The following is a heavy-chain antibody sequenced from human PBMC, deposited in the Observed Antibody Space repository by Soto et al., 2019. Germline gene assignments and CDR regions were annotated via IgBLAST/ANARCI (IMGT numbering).Heavy chain of an antibody. D-gene: IGHD2-15*01. V-gene: IGHV5-51*01. CDR1: GYSFTSYW. Sequence: GESLKISCKGSGYSFTSYWIGWVRQMPGKGLEWMGIIYPGDSDTRYSPSFQGQVTISADKSISTAYLQWSSLKASDTAMYYCARNIAPYYYYMDVWGKGTTVTVAS. J-gene: IGHJ6*03. CDR3: ARNIAPYYYYMDV. CDR2: IYPGDSDT.